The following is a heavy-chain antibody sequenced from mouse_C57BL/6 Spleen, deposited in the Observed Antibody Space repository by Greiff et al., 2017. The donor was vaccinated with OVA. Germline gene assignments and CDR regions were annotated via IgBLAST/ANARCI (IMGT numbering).Heavy chain of an antibody. CDR2: IDPSVSCT. D-gene: IGHD6-1*01. CDR1: GYTFTSYW. J-gene: IGHJ4*01. V-gene: IGHV1-59*01. Sequence: QVQLQQSGAELVRPGTSVKLSCKASGYTFTSYWMHWVKQRPGQGLEWIGVIDPSVSCTNYNQKFKGKATLTVDTSSRTAYMQISSLTSEDSAVYYCARPSSLSYAMDYWGQGTSVTVSS. CDR3: ARPSSLSYAMDY.